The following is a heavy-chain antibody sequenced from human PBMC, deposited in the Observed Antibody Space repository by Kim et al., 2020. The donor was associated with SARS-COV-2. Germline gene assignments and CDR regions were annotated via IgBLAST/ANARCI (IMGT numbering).Heavy chain of an antibody. CDR2: IIPKFGTT. Sequence: SVKVSCKTSGGTFTDFALSWVRQAPGQGLEWLGGIIPKFGTTKYAQTFQGRVTMTADESTSTAYMELTSLKSEDTAVYYCARDGLGGYPTQAHLHPEEDCFAPWGQGTLVTVSS. CDR3: ARDGLGGYPTQAHLHPEEDCFAP. J-gene: IGHJ5*02. D-gene: IGHD6-13*01. CDR1: GGTFTDFA. V-gene: IGHV1-69*13.